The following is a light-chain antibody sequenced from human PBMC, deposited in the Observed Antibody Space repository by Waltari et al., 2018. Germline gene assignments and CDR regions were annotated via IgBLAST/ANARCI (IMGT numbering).Light chain of an antibody. Sequence: AIRMTQSPSSLSASTGDRVTITCRASQGISSYLAWYQQKPGKAPKLLIYAASTLQSGVPSRFRGSGSGTDFTLTISCLQSEEFATYYCQQYYSYPWTLGQGTKVEIK. CDR3: QQYYSYPWT. J-gene: IGKJ1*01. CDR1: QGISSY. V-gene: IGKV1-8*01. CDR2: AAS.